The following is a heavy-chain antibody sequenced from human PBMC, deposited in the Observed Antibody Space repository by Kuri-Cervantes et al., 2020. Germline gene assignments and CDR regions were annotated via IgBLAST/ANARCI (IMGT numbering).Heavy chain of an antibody. CDR3: ARGDYYGSGSYTVGY. V-gene: IGHV1-24*01. CDR2: FDPEDGET. D-gene: IGHD3-10*01. Sequence: ASVKVSCKVSGYTLTELSMHWVRQAPGKGLEWMGGFDPEDGETIYAQKFQDRVTITADESTSTAYMELSSLRSEGTAVYYCARGDYYGSGSYTVGYWGQGTLVTVSS. J-gene: IGHJ4*02. CDR1: GYTLTELS.